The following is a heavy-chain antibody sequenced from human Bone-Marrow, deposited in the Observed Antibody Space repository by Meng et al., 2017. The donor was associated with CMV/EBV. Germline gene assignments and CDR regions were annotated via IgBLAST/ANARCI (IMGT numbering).Heavy chain of an antibody. CDR3: ARDSRNHADSSGYYYYGMDV. V-gene: IGHV1-2*02. CDR1: GYTFTAHY. J-gene: IGHJ6*02. Sequence: ASVNVSCQASGYTFTAHYFHWVRQAPGQGLEWMGWLHPHRGDTNYAQQFQGRVTLTRDTSISTAYMELSRLRSDDTAVYYCARDSRNHADSSGYYYYGMDVWGQGTTVTVSS. D-gene: IGHD3-22*01. CDR2: LHPHRGDT.